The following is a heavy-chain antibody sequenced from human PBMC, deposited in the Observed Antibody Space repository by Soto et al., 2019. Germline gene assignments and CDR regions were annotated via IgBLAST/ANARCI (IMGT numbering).Heavy chain of an antibody. J-gene: IGHJ4*02. V-gene: IGHV3-7*03. CDR3: VKDAKSRMIVVVVTD. Sequence: GGSLRLSCAASGFTFSSYWMSWVRQAPGKGLEWVANIKEDGSEKNYVDSVKGQFTISRDNAKNSLYLQMNNLRAEDTALYYCVKDAKSRMIVVVVTDWGQGTLVTVSS. D-gene: IGHD3-22*01. CDR2: IKEDGSEK. CDR1: GFTFSSYW.